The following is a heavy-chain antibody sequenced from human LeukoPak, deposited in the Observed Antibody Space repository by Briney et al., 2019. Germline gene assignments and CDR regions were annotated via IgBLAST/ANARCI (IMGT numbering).Heavy chain of an antibody. V-gene: IGHV4-39*07. CDR1: GGSISTSNYY. J-gene: IGHJ4*02. Sequence: SETLSLTCTVSGGSISTSNYYCGWIRQPPGKGLEWIGNIFYSGSTYYSPSLRSRVTISLDTSRNQFSLKLSSVTAADTAVYYCASVLLWFGELSFFDYWGQGTLVTVSS. CDR2: IFYSGST. D-gene: IGHD3-10*01. CDR3: ASVLLWFGELSFFDY.